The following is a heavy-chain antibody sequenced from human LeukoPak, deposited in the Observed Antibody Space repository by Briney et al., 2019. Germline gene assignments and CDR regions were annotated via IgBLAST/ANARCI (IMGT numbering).Heavy chain of an antibody. CDR1: GGSISSYY. D-gene: IGHD3-22*01. Sequence: SETLSLICTVSGGSISSYYWSWIRQPPGKGLEWIGYIYYSGSTNYNPSLKSRVTISVDTSKNQFSLKLSSVTAADTAVYYCARGDYYDSDFDYWGQGNLVTVSS. J-gene: IGHJ4*02. CDR2: IYYSGST. V-gene: IGHV4-59*01. CDR3: ARGDYYDSDFDY.